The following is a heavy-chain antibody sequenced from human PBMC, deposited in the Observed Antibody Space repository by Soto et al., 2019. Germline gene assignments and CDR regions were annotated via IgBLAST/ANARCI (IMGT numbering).Heavy chain of an antibody. CDR1: GGSISSGGYS. Sequence: PSETLSLTCAVSGGSISSGGYSWSWIRQPPGKGLEWIGYIYHSGSTYYNPSLKSRVTISVDRSKNQFSLKLSSVTAADTAVYYCARVGRRVEFYDILTGYPDRYFDYWGQGTLVTVSS. V-gene: IGHV4-30-2*01. CDR3: ARVGRRVEFYDILTGYPDRYFDY. CDR2: IYHSGST. J-gene: IGHJ4*02. D-gene: IGHD3-9*01.